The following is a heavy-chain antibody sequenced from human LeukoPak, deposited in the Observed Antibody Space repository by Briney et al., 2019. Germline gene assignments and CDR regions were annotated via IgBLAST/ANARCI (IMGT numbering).Heavy chain of an antibody. CDR3: ARSYYYESSGYYYYPY. CDR2: TIPILGIA. V-gene: IGHV1-69*04. J-gene: IGHJ4*02. CDR1: GYTFTSYD. Sequence: ASVKVSCKASGYTFTSYDINWVRQATGQGLEWMGKTIPILGIANYAQKFQGRVTITADKSTRTAYMEVSSLRSEDTAVYYCARSYYYESSGYYYYPYWGQGTLVTVSS. D-gene: IGHD3-22*01.